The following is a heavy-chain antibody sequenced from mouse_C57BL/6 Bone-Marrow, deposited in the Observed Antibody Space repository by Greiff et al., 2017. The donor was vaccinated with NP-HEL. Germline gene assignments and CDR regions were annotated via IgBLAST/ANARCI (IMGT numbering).Heavy chain of an antibody. CDR3: VRRRVYYSGSSCRWDFEV. V-gene: IGHV1-53*01. CDR2: INPSNGGT. Sequence: QVQLKQPGTELVKPGASVKLSCKASGYTFTSYWMHWVKQRPGQGLEWIGNINPSNGGTNYNEKFKSKATLTVDKSSSKAYMQLSSLTSEDSAVYYCVRRRVYYSGSSCRWDFEVWGTATTVTVAS. J-gene: IGHJ1*03. D-gene: IGHD1-1*01. CDR1: GYTFTSYW.